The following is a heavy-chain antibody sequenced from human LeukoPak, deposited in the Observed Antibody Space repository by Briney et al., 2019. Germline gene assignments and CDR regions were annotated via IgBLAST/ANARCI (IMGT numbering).Heavy chain of an antibody. J-gene: IGHJ4*02. V-gene: IGHV1-8*01. CDR2: MNPNSGHT. D-gene: IGHD6-19*01. CDR1: GYTSTSYD. CDR3: ARGVNSGWYSFDS. Sequence: ASVKVSCKASGYTSTSYDINWVRQATGQGLEWMGWMNPNSGHTGYAQRFQGRVTMTRNTSISTAFMELSSLRSEDTAVYYCARGVNSGWYSFDSWGQGTLVTVSS.